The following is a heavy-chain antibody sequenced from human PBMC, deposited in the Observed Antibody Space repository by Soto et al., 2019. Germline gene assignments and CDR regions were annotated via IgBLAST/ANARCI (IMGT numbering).Heavy chain of an antibody. D-gene: IGHD3-22*01. Sequence: GGSLRLSCAASGFTFSSYSMNWVRQAPGKGLEWVSSISSSSSYIYYADSVKGRFTISRDNAKNSLYLQMNSLRAEDTAVYYCERVPDHYDSSGYALDYWGQGTLVPVSS. CDR2: ISSSSSYI. J-gene: IGHJ4*02. CDR3: ERVPDHYDSSGYALDY. CDR1: GFTFSSYS. V-gene: IGHV3-21*01.